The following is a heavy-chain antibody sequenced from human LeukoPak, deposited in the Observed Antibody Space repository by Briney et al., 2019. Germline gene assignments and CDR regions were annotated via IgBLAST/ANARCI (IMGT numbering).Heavy chain of an antibody. V-gene: IGHV3-21*01. Sequence: PGGSLRLSCAASGFTFSSYSMNWVRQAPGKGLEWVSSISSSSSYIYYADSVKGRFTISRDNAENSLFMQMDSLRVEDTAFYYCVVTTRSKSFDYWGQGTLVTVSS. D-gene: IGHD1-1*01. CDR3: VVTTRSKSFDY. CDR1: GFTFSSYS. J-gene: IGHJ4*02. CDR2: ISSSSSYI.